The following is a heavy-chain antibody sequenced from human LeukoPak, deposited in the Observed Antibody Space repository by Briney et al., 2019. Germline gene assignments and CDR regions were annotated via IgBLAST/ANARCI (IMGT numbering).Heavy chain of an antibody. D-gene: IGHD5-24*01. CDR1: GGTVSSSV. V-gene: IGHV1-69*04. J-gene: IGHJ6*02. CDR2: IIPILCKA. CDR3: ATTTSTTIYYFYGMDV. Sequence: PVKVSCKASGGTVSSSVISWVRQAPGHGLEWVGRIIPILCKANCAQSLQAIVTITTDKSTGTAYIDVSSVRSDDTGVYYCATTTSTTIYYFYGMDVWGQGTTVTVSS.